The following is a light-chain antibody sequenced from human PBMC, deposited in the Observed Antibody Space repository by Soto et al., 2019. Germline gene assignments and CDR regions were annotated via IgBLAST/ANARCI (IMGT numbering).Light chain of an antibody. J-gene: IGLJ1*01. V-gene: IGLV1-40*01. CDR2: GNN. CDR1: SSNIGAGYD. CDR3: QSYDSSLSAYG. Sequence: QSVLAQPPSVSGAPGQKVTISCTGSSSNIGAGYDLHWYQQLPGTAPKLLLYGNNNRPSGVPDRFSGSKSGTSASLAITGLQAEDEADYYCQSYDSSLSAYGFGTGTKVTVL.